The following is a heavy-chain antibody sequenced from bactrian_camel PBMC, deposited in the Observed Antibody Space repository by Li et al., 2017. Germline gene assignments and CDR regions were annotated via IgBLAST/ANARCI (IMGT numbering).Heavy chain of an antibody. CDR1: LDSSTARC. CDR2: IYTGRGGSGTPT. J-gene: IGHJ2*01. V-gene: IGHV3S54*01. CDR3: SAYGSDLTVIPGAPVGNKYLEV. Sequence: VQLVESGGASAQPGGSLTLSCAAPLDSSTARCMGWFRQGPGKEREKVASIYTGRGGSGTPTYYADSVKGRFTMSRDNANHTLYLRMNSLKSEDSALYYCSAYGSDLTVIPGAPVGNKYLEVWGQGTQVTVS. D-gene: IGHD5*01.